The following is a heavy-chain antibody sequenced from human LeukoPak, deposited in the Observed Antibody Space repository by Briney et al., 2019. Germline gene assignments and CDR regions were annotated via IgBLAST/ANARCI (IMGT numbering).Heavy chain of an antibody. V-gene: IGHV3-33*06. J-gene: IGHJ4*02. CDR3: AKDRPNYYGSNGHYYRRDGDY. D-gene: IGHD3-22*01. CDR2: IWYDGSNK. CDR1: GFTFSSYG. Sequence: PGGSLRLSCAASGFTFSSYGMHWVRQAPGKGLEWVAVIWYDGSNKYYADSVKGRFTISRDNSKNTLYLQMNSLRVEDTAVYFCAKDRPNYYGSNGHYYRRDGDYWGQGTLVTVSS.